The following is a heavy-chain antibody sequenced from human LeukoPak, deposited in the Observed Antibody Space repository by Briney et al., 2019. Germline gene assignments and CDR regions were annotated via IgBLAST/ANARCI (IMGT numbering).Heavy chain of an antibody. J-gene: IGHJ6*03. CDR1: GFTFSSYE. V-gene: IGHV3-48*03. CDR2: ISSSGSTI. CDR3: ARDRTSSKDNGYYYYYYMDV. Sequence: PGGSLRLSCAASGFTFSSYEMNWVRQAPGKGLEWDSYISSSGSTIYYADSVKGRFTISRDNAKNSLYLQMNSLRAEDTAVYYCARDRTSSKDNGYYYYYYMDVWGRGTTVTVSS. D-gene: IGHD2-15*01.